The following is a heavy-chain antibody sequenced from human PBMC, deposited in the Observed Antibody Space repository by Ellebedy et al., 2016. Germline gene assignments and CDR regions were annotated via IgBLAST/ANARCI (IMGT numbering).Heavy chain of an antibody. CDR2: IHSDGSSK. D-gene: IGHD1-26*01. V-gene: IGHV3-74*01. CDR3: ARGVVGSTPYGMDV. Sequence: GGSLRLSXAASGFTFRTYWMHWVRQAPGKGLEWVSHIHSDGSSKRYADSVKGRFTISRDNARDTVDLQMDSLRAEDTAVYYCARGVVGSTPYGMDVWGQGTTVTVSS. J-gene: IGHJ6*02. CDR1: GFTFRTYW.